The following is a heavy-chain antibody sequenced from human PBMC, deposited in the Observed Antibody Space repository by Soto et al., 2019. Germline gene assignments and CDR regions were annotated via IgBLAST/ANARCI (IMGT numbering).Heavy chain of an antibody. D-gene: IGHD2-15*01. J-gene: IGHJ6*01. V-gene: IGHV4-31*03. Sequence: QVQLQESGPGLVKPSQTLSLTCTVSGGSISSGGYYWSWIRQHPGKGLEWIGYIYYSGSTYYNPSLKSRVTISVDTSKNQFSLKLSSVTAADTAVYYCAREARVAYYYYGMDVXXXXTTXTVXS. CDR3: AREARVAYYYYGMDV. CDR1: GGSISSGGYY. CDR2: IYYSGST.